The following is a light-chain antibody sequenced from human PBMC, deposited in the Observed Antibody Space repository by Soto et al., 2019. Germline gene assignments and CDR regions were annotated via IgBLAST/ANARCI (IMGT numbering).Light chain of an antibody. J-gene: IGKJ1*01. Sequence: EMVPTQSPATLCVPPPERATLSCSASLGDGNNLAWYQQRPGQPPRLLIHRASTRAADIPARFSGSGSGTDFTLTISSLQAEDFAVYYCQQYNRWPKTFGQGTKVDIK. CDR2: RAS. CDR3: QQYNRWPKT. CDR1: LGDGNN. V-gene: IGKV3D-15*01.